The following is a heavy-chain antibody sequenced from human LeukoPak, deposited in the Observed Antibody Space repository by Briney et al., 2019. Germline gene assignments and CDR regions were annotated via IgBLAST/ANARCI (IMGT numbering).Heavy chain of an antibody. D-gene: IGHD3-9*01. CDR3: AKDGILTGYYSTFDY. V-gene: IGHV3-23*01. CDR1: GFTFITYA. Sequence: GGSLRLSCAASGFTFITYAMTWVRQAPGKGLEWVSAISGSGGSTYYADSVKGRFTNSRDNSKNTLYLQMNSLRAEDTAVYYCAKDGILTGYYSTFDYWGQGTLVTVSS. CDR2: ISGSGGST. J-gene: IGHJ4*02.